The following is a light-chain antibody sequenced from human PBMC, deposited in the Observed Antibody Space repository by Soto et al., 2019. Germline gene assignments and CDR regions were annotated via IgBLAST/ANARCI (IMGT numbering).Light chain of an antibody. CDR1: QGISCW. J-gene: IGKJ5*01. CDR2: AAS. Sequence: DIQMTQSPSSVSASVGDRVSISCRASQGISCWIAWYQQKPGKAPKFLIYAASSLQSGVPSRFSGSGSGTDFTLTINSLQPEDFATYYCQQAYSFPITFGQGTRLEIK. CDR3: QQAYSFPIT. V-gene: IGKV1-12*01.